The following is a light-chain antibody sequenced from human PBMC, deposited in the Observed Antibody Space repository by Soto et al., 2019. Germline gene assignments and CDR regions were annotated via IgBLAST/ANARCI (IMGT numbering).Light chain of an antibody. V-gene: IGKV3-15*01. CDR3: QQYNNWWT. CDR1: QTLRND. J-gene: IGKJ1*01. Sequence: EILMTQSPSTLSVSAGERATLPCRASQTLRNDLAWYRQKPGQAPRLLIYNASTRATGIPDRLSGSGSGTEFTLTISSLQSEDFAVYYCQQYNNWWTFGQGTKVDIK. CDR2: NAS.